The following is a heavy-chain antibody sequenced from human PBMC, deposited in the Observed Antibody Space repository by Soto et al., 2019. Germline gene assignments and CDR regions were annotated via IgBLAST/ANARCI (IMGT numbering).Heavy chain of an antibody. V-gene: IGHV1-3*01. J-gene: IGHJ3*02. Sequence: GASVKVSCKASGYTFTSYAMHWVRQAPGQRLEWMGWINAGNGNTKYSQKFQGRVTITRDTSASTAHMELSSLRSEDMAVYYCARPRXTLRFLEWLLYTDAFDIWGPGTMVTVSS. CDR2: INAGNGNT. CDR3: ARPRXTLRFLEWLLYTDAFDI. CDR1: GYTFTSYA. D-gene: IGHD3-3*01.